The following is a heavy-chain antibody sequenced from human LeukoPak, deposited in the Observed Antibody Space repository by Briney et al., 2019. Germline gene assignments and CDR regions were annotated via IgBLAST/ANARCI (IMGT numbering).Heavy chain of an antibody. CDR2: INSDGSST. V-gene: IGHV3-74*01. CDR3: ARTTGYSSGFNWFDP. J-gene: IGHJ5*02. Sequence: GGSLRLSCVASGFTFSTYWMHWFRQAPGKGLVWVSRINSDGSSTSYADSVKGRFTISRDNAKNTLYLQMNSLRAEDTAVYYCARTTGYSSGFNWFDPWGQGTLVTVSS. CDR1: GFTFSTYW. D-gene: IGHD6-19*01.